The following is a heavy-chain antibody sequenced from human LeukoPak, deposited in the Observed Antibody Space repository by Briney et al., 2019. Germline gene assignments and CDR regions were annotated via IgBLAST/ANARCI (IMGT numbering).Heavy chain of an antibody. CDR1: GFTFSSYA. J-gene: IGHJ4*02. CDR3: ARDSTDYYDSSGYGV. D-gene: IGHD3-22*01. V-gene: IGHV3-23*01. Sequence: GGSLRLSCAASGFTFSSYAMSWVRQAPGKGLEWVSAIRGSGDRTHYADSVKGRFTISRDNSKNSLYLQMNSLRAEDTAVYYCARDSTDYYDSSGYGVWGQGTLVTVSS. CDR2: IRGSGDRT.